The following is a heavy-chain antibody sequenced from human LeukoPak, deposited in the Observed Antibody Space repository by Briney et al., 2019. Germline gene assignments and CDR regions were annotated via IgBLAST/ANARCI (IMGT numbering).Heavy chain of an antibody. J-gene: IGHJ6*02. CDR3: ARNNGMDV. CDR2: VNRDGSET. V-gene: IGHV3-7*03. CDR1: GFTLSNHW. Sequence: HTGGSLRLSCAASGFTLSNHWMTWVRQVPGRGPEWVANVNRDGSETYYLDSVKGRFTISKDNAKNSLYLQMNSLRAEDTALYHCARNNGMDVWGRGTTVIVSS.